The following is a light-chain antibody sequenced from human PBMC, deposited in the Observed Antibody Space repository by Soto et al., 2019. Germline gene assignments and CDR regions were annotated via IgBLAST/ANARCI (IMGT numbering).Light chain of an antibody. Sequence: DIQMTQSPSSLSASVGDRVIITFRASQSIVTYLNWYLQKPGKAPKLLIYAASNLQSGVPSRFSGSGSGTEFALTISSLQPDDFATYYCQQYDSYPLTFGGGTKVDIK. CDR1: QSIVTY. CDR3: QQYDSYPLT. CDR2: AAS. V-gene: IGKV1-39*01. J-gene: IGKJ4*01.